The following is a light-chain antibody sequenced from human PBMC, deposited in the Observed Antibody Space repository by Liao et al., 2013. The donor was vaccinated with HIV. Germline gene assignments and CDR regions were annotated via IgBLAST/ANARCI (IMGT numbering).Light chain of an antibody. V-gene: IGLV3-21*01. J-gene: IGLJ1*01. CDR2: YDN. CDR1: NIGSKS. CDR3: QLWDSSSDHFFV. Sequence: SYVLTQPPSVSVAPGKTARITCGGNNIGSKSVHWYQQKPGRAPVLVISYDNERPSGIPERFSGSKSGNSATLTISRVEAGDEAEYYCQLWDSSSDHFFVFGTGTKVTVL.